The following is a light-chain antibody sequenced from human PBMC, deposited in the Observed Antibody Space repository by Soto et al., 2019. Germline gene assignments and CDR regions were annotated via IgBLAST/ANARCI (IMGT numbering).Light chain of an antibody. J-gene: IGKJ4*01. Sequence: EIVLTQSPATLSLSPGERATLSCRSSQSVSSYLACYQQKPGQPPRLLIYDASNRATGLPARFSGSWSGTDFTLSISSLEPEDFAVYYCQQRARWPLTFGGGTKVEI. CDR2: DAS. CDR3: QQRARWPLT. V-gene: IGKV3-11*01. CDR1: QSVSSY.